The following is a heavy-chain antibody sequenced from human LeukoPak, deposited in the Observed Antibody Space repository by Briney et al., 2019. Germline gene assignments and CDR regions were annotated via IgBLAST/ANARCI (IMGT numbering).Heavy chain of an antibody. CDR3: ARALWGFDP. V-gene: IGHV4-59*01. CDR1: GGSISSYY. D-gene: IGHD3-10*01. J-gene: IGHJ5*02. CDR2: IYYSGGN. Sequence: SETLSLTCTVSGGSISSYYCSWIRQPPGRGLEWSWYIYYSGGNNYNTSLKSRVTISVDTSKTQFSLKLSSVTAADTAVYYCARALWGFDPWGQGTLVTVSS.